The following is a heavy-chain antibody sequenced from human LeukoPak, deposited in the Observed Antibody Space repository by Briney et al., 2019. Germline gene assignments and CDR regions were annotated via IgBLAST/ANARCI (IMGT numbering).Heavy chain of an antibody. Sequence: GAPVKVSCKASGYTFTGYYMHWVRQAPGQGLEWMGRINPNSGGTNYAQKFQGRVTMTRDTSISTAYTELSSLRSEDTAVYYCARDRRRGGGYYVGYWGQGTLVTVSS. V-gene: IGHV1-2*06. D-gene: IGHD3-10*01. CDR1: GYTFTGYY. CDR3: ARDRRRGGGYYVGY. J-gene: IGHJ4*02. CDR2: INPNSGGT.